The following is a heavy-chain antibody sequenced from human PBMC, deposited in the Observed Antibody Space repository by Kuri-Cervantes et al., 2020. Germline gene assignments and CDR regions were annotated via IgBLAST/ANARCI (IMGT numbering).Heavy chain of an antibody. D-gene: IGHD3-22*01. CDR1: GLTFSSYS. J-gene: IGHJ4*02. CDR3: AREIYYDSSGYYGTFDY. CDR2: ISSSSSTI. V-gene: IGHV3-48*02. Sequence: GGSLRLSCAASGLTFSSYSMNWVRQAPGKGLEWVSYISSSSSTIYYADSVKGRFTISRDNAKHSLYLQMNSLRDEDTAVYYCAREIYYDSSGYYGTFDYWGQGTLVTVSS.